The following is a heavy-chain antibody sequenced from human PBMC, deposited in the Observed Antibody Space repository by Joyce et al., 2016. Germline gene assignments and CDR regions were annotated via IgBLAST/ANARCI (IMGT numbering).Heavy chain of an antibody. Sequence: QVQLQQWGAGLLKPSETLSLTCAVSGGPFRGFFWTWVRQPPGKGLEWIGDINNSGGTNNNPSVKIRVTFSVDTAKNQFSLKLTSLSAAVTAVYYCARSQWLAPLMYWGQGTPVTVSS. V-gene: IGHV4-34*01. CDR2: INNSGGT. CDR3: ARSQWLAPLMY. D-gene: IGHD6-19*01. CDR1: GGPFRGFF. J-gene: IGHJ4*02.